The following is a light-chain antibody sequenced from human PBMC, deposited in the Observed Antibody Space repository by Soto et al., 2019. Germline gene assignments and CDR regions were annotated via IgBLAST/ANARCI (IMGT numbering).Light chain of an antibody. CDR1: SSDVGSYNL. J-gene: IGLJ2*01. Sequence: QSALTQPASVSGSPGQSITISCTGTSSDVGSYNLVSWYQQHPGKAPKLMIYEGSKRPSGVSNRFSGSKSGNTASLTISGLQAEDEADYYCCSYAGSSTVFGGGTPLTVL. CDR2: EGS. CDR3: CSYAGSSTV. V-gene: IGLV2-23*01.